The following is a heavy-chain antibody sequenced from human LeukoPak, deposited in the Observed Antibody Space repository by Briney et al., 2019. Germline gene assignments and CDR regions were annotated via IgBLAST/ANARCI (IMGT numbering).Heavy chain of an antibody. CDR3: ANLARPLDY. J-gene: IGHJ4*02. V-gene: IGHV3-30*02. CDR1: GFTFSTYG. Sequence: GGSLRLSCAASGFTFSTYGMHWVRQAPGKGLEWVAFIRYDGSNEYLDSVKGRFTISRDNSKNTPYLQMNSLKPEDTAVYYCANLARPLDYWGQGALVTVSS. D-gene: IGHD6-6*01. CDR2: IRYDGSNE.